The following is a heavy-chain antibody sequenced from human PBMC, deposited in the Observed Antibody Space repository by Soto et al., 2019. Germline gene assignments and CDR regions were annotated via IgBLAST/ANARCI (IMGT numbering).Heavy chain of an antibody. Sequence: SETLSLTCTVSGGSIRSYYWSWIRQPPGKGLEWIGYIYSSGSTNYNPSLKSRVTISVDTSKNQFSLKLSSVTAADTAVYYCARYSAASGTYYFDYWGPGTLVTVS. CDR2: IYSSGST. J-gene: IGHJ4*01. D-gene: IGHD6-13*01. CDR1: GGSIRSYY. V-gene: IGHV4-4*08. CDR3: ARYSAASGTYYFDY.